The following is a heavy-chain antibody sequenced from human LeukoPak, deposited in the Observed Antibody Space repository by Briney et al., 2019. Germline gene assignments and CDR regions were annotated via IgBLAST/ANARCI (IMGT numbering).Heavy chain of an antibody. CDR1: GFTYSNYN. CDR2: ISGSGTFI. J-gene: IGHJ3*02. CDR3: ARGGSGSYNAFDI. V-gene: IGHV3-21*01. Sequence: GGSLRLSCATSGFTYSNYNMSWVRQAPGKGLEWVSSISGSGTFIYYADSVKGRFTISRDNAKNSLYLQMNSLRAEDTAVYYCARGGSGSYNAFDIWGQGTMVTVSS. D-gene: IGHD1-26*01.